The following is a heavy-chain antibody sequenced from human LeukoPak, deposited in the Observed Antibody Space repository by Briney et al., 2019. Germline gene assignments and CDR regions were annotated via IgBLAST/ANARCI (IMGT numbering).Heavy chain of an antibody. D-gene: IGHD3-22*01. CDR3: ARDQGYDSSGYPTPDY. V-gene: IGHV1-69*05. CDR1: GGTFSSYA. Sequence: GASAKVSCKASGGTFSSYAISWVRQAPGQGLEWMGGIIPIFGTANYAQKFQGRVTMTTDTSTSTAYMELRSLRSDDTAVYYCARDQGYDSSGYPTPDYWGQGTLVTVSS. CDR2: IIPIFGTA. J-gene: IGHJ4*02.